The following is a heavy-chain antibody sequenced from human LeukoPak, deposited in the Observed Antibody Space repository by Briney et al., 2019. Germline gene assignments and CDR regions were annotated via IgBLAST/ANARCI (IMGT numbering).Heavy chain of an antibody. V-gene: IGHV3-23*01. J-gene: IGHJ4*02. CDR1: GFPFRYYA. Sequence: GGSLRLSCAASGFPFRYYAMSWVRQPPGKGLEWVSAISGSGGTTYYADSVKGRFTISRDNSKNTAYLQMNSLRAEDTAVYYCAKSDYYDSSGHPSSFEYWGQGALVTFSS. D-gene: IGHD3-22*01. CDR3: AKSDYYDSSGHPSSFEY. CDR2: ISGSGGTT.